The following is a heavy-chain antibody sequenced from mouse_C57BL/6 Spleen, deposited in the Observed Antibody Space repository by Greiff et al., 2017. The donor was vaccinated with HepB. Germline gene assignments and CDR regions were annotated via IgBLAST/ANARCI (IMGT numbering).Heavy chain of an antibody. Sequence: EVMLVESGEGLVKPGGSLKLSCAASGFTFSSYAMSWVRQTPEKRLEWVAYISSGGDYIYYAATVKGRFTISRDNARNTLYLQMSSLKSEDTAMYYCTRDNGYYGAMDYWGQGTSVTVSS. D-gene: IGHD2-3*01. J-gene: IGHJ4*01. CDR2: ISSGGDYI. CDR3: TRDNGYYGAMDY. V-gene: IGHV5-9-1*02. CDR1: GFTFSSYA.